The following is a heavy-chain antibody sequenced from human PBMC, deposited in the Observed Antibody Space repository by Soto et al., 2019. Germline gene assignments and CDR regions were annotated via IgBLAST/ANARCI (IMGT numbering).Heavy chain of an antibody. Sequence: EVQLVESGGGLVQPGGSLRLSCAASGFTFSDHYIDWVRQAPGKGLEWVGRTRSKVNSYTTEYAASVKGRFTISRDDSQSALYLQMNSLKNGDTAVYYCASAQLGGYDHFWGQGTLVTVSS. V-gene: IGHV3-72*01. CDR1: GFTFSDHY. D-gene: IGHD5-12*01. J-gene: IGHJ4*02. CDR3: ASAQLGGYDHF. CDR2: TRSKVNSYTT.